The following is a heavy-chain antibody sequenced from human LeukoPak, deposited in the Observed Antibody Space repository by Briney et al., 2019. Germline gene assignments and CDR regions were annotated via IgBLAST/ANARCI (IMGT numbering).Heavy chain of an antibody. CDR1: GGSISSYS. D-gene: IGHD6-19*01. CDR2: IYQSGTT. Sequence: SETLSLTYTVSGGSISSYSWSWIRQPPGKGLDWVGYIYQSGTTYYNPSLKSRVTISVDRSKNQFSLNLSSVTAADTAVYYCARASTVDRYFDLWGRGTLVTVSS. CDR3: ARASTVDRYFDL. V-gene: IGHV4-30-2*01. J-gene: IGHJ2*01.